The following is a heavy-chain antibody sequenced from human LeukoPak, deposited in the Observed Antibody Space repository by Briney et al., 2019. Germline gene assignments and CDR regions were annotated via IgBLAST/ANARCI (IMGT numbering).Heavy chain of an antibody. D-gene: IGHD2-2*01. J-gene: IGHJ4*02. Sequence: SETLSLTCAVYGGPFSGYYWSWIRQPPGKGLEWIGEINHSGSTNYNPSLKSRVTISVDTSKNQFSLKLSSVTAADTAVYYCARGGYCSSTSCYSEEFDYWGQGTLVTVSS. CDR2: INHSGST. CDR1: GGPFSGYY. CDR3: ARGGYCSSTSCYSEEFDY. V-gene: IGHV4-34*01.